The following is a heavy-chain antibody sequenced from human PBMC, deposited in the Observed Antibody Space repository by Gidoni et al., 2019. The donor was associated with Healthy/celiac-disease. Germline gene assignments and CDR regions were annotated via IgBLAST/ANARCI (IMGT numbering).Heavy chain of an antibody. Sequence: EVQLLESGGGLVQPGGSLRLSCAASGFTFSSYAMSWVRQAPGKGLEWVSAISGSGGSTYYAESVKGRFTISRDNSKNTRYLQMNSLRAEDTAVYYCAKERGSGSYYFDYWGQGTLVTVSS. CDR1: GFTFSSYA. D-gene: IGHD3-10*01. CDR3: AKERGSGSYYFDY. J-gene: IGHJ4*02. V-gene: IGHV3-23*01. CDR2: ISGSGGST.